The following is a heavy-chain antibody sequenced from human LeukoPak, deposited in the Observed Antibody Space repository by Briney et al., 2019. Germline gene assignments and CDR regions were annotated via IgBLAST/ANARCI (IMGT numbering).Heavy chain of an antibody. CDR3: VKVNRYCSGGSCYSAYYYGMDV. V-gene: IGHV3-64D*09. Sequence: GGSLRLSCSASGFTFSNYAMHWVRQTPGKGLEYISAISTNGGSTYYADSVKGRFTISRDNSKNTLYLLMSSLRAEDTAVYYCVKVNRYCSGGSCYSAYYYGMDVWGQGTTVTVFS. CDR1: GFTFSNYA. J-gene: IGHJ6*02. D-gene: IGHD2-15*01. CDR2: ISTNGGST.